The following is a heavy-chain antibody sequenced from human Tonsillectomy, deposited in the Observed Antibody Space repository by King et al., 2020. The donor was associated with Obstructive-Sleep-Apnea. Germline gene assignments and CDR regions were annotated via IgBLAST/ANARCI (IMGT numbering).Heavy chain of an antibody. Sequence: QLVQSGAEVKKPGASVKVSCKASGYTFTSYAMHWGRQAPGQRLEWMGWINAGNGKTKYLQKFQGRVTITRDTSASTAHMELSSLRSEDTAVYYCARGYDSSPPDAFDIWGQGTMVTVSS. D-gene: IGHD3-22*01. CDR2: INAGNGKT. CDR1: GYTFTSYA. CDR3: ARGYDSSPPDAFDI. V-gene: IGHV1-3*01. J-gene: IGHJ3*02.